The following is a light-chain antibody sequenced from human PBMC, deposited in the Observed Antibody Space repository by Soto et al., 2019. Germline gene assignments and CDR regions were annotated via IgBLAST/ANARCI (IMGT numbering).Light chain of an antibody. Sequence: EIVLTQSPATLSLSPGERATLSCRASQSVSSYLAWYQQKPGQAPRLLIYDASNRATGIPARFSGSGSGTDFTLNISSLEPEDFAVYYCQQRSNWLLTFGGGPKVEIK. CDR2: DAS. CDR1: QSVSSY. CDR3: QQRSNWLLT. J-gene: IGKJ4*01. V-gene: IGKV3-11*01.